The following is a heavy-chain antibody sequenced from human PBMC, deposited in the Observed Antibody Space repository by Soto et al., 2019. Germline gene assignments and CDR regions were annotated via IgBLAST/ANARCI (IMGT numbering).Heavy chain of an antibody. CDR2: IKSKAAGGAI. Sequence: EVQKVESGGGLVKPGGSLRLSCAVSGFSFRDAWMNWVRQAPGKGLEWVGRIKSKAAGGAIDYAAPVKDRFTISRDDSKDTLYLQINSLKTEDTAMYYCTTDGSFGGVVVAFHLWGQGTMLSVSS. D-gene: IGHD3-10*01. CDR3: TTDGSFGGVVVAFHL. J-gene: IGHJ3*01. CDR1: GFSFRDAW. V-gene: IGHV3-15*07.